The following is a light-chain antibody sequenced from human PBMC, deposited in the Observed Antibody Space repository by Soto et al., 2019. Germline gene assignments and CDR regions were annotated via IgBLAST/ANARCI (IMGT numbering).Light chain of an antibody. CDR2: GAS. J-gene: IGKJ1*01. Sequence: EIVMTQSPVTLSVSPGEGASLSCRASQSVSNNLAWYQQKPGQAPRLLIYGASTRATGIPARFSGSGSGTEFTLTISSLQSEDFAVYYCQQYNNWWTFGQGTKVDIK. CDR3: QQYNNWWT. V-gene: IGKV3-15*01. CDR1: QSVSNN.